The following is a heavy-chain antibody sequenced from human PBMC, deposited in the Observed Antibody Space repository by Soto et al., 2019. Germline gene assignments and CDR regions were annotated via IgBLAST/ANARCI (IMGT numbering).Heavy chain of an antibody. V-gene: IGHV1-46*01. J-gene: IGHJ4*02. CDR2: INPSGGST. CDR1: GYTLTSYY. Sequence: GASVKVSCKASGYTLTSYYMHWVRQAPGQGLEWMGIINPSGGSTSYAQKFQGRVTMTRDTSTSTVYMELSSLRSEDTAVYYCARPMTTVNAFDYWGQGTLVTVSS. D-gene: IGHD4-17*01. CDR3: ARPMTTVNAFDY.